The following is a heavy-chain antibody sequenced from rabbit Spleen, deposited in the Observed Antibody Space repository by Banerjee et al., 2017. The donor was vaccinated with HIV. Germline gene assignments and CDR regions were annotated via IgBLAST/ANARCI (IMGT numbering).Heavy chain of an antibody. D-gene: IGHD6-1*01. V-gene: IGHV1S43*01. CDR1: GFDLSSYYY. J-gene: IGHJ4*01. Sequence: QQQLEESGGGLVKPEGSLTLTCKASGFDLSSYYYMCWVRQAPGKGLELIACIVTTSGSTRYASWVNGRFTISRSTTLTTVDLKMTSLTVADTATYFCVREAGYGGYGDGNLWGPGTLVTVS. CDR2: IVTTSGST. CDR3: VREAGYGGYGDGNL.